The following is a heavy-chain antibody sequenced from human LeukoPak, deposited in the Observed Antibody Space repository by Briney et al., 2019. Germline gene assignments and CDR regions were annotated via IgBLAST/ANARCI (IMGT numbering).Heavy chain of an antibody. D-gene: IGHD4-23*01. V-gene: IGHV3-74*03. CDR1: GFTFSSYS. CDR3: VRVAVGGTRTFDI. Sequence: GGSLRLSCAASGFTFSSYSMNWVRQAPGKGLVWVSRVLSDGSRITYADSVKGRFTISRDNAKNTLYLQMDSLRAEDTAVYYCVRVAVGGTRTFDIWGQGTAVTVSS. CDR2: VLSDGSRI. J-gene: IGHJ3*02.